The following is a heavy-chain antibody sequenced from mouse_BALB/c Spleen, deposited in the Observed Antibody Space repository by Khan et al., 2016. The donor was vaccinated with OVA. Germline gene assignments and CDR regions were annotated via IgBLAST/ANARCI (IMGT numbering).Heavy chain of an antibody. D-gene: IGHD2-3*01. CDR2: ISSGGNTI. J-gene: IGHJ2*01. V-gene: IGHV5-17*02. CDR3: ARTGYYYFAS. CDR1: GFTFSGYG. Sequence: EVELVESGGGLVQSGGSRKLSCAASGFTFSGYGMYWVRQAPERGLEWVAYISSGGNTIYYADTVKDRFTISRDNPKNTLFLQMTSLRSEDTAMYFCARTGYYYFASWGQGTTLSVSS.